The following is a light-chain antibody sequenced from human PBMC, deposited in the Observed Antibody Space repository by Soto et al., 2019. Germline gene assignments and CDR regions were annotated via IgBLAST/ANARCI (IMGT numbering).Light chain of an antibody. J-gene: IGLJ1*01. CDR2: DVD. V-gene: IGLV2-11*01. CDR1: SIHISTYDY. CDR3: CAYAGTYV. Sequence: QSALTQPRSVSGSPGQSVTISCTGSSIHISTYDYVSWYQQYPDEAPNLLVYDVDRRPSGVPDRFSGSKSGNTASLTISGLQIDDEADYFCCAYAGTYVFGSGTQLTVL.